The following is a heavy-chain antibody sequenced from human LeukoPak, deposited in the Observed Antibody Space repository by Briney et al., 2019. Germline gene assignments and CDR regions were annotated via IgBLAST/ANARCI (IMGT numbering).Heavy chain of an antibody. V-gene: IGHV4-39*07. Sequence: SETLSLTCTVSGGSISSSSYYWGWIRQPPGKGLEWIGSIYYSGSTYYNPSLKSRVTISVDTSKNQFSLKLSSVTAADTAVYYCARDFGTTMVRGVLANWFDPWGQGTLVTVSS. CDR3: ARDFGTTMVRGVLANWFDP. CDR2: IYYSGST. J-gene: IGHJ5*02. D-gene: IGHD3-10*01. CDR1: GGSISSSSYY.